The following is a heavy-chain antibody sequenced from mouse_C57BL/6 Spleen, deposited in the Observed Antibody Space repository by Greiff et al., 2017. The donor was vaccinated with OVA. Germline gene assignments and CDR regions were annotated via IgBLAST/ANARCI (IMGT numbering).Heavy chain of an antibody. J-gene: IGHJ2*01. V-gene: IGHV5-9-1*02. CDR3: TRHDASSGDFDY. Sequence: EVKLVESGEGLVKPGGSLKLSCAASGFTFSSYAMSWVRQTPEKRLEWVAYISSGGDYIYYADTVKGRFTISRDNARNTLYLQMSSLKSEDTAMYYCTRHDASSGDFDYWGQGTTLTVSS. D-gene: IGHD2-3*01. CDR2: ISSGGDYI. CDR1: GFTFSSYA.